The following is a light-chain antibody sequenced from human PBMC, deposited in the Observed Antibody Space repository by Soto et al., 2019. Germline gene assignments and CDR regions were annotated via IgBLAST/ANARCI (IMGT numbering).Light chain of an antibody. CDR1: QDISEY. J-gene: IGKJ4*01. CDR2: AAS. V-gene: IGKV1-27*01. Sequence: DIEMTQSPSSLSASVGDRVTITCRASQDISEYLAWYQQKPGKTSRLLIYAASTLHSGDPSRFRGSGSGTDFTLTISSLQPEDVATYDCQKYDDAPLTFGGGTRVEIK. CDR3: QKYDDAPLT.